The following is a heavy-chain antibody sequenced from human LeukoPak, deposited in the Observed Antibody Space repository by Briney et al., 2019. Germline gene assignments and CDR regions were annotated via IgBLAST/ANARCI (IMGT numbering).Heavy chain of an antibody. CDR1: GYTFTSYG. J-gene: IGHJ4*02. V-gene: IGHV1-18*01. D-gene: IGHD6-19*01. Sequence: ASVKVSCKASGYTFTSYGISWVRQAPGQGLEWMGWISAYNGNTNYAQKLQGRVTMTRDTSTSTVYMELSSLRSEDTAVYYCAREGAVAGLGYWGQGTLVTVSS. CDR3: AREGAVAGLGY. CDR2: ISAYNGNT.